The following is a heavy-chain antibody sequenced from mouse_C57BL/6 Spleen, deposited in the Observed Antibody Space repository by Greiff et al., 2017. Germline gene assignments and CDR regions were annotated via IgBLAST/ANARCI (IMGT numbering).Heavy chain of an antibody. CDR3: ARGDYYGSSYGVY. V-gene: IGHV1-26*01. CDR1: GYTFTDYY. D-gene: IGHD1-1*01. CDR2: INPNNGGT. Sequence: VQLHQSGPELVKPGASVKISCKASGYTFTDYYMHWVKQSHGKSLEWIGDINPNNGGTSYNQKFKGKATLTVDKSSSTAYMELRSLTSEDSAVYYCARGDYYGSSYGVYWGQGTTLTVSS. J-gene: IGHJ2*01.